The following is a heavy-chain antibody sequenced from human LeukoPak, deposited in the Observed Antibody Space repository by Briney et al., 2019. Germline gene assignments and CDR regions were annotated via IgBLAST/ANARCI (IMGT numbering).Heavy chain of an antibody. J-gene: IGHJ4*02. V-gene: IGHV1-8*03. CDR1: GYTFTSYD. CDR3: ARDYGNGVIYSYGYSYFDY. D-gene: IGHD5-18*01. CDR2: MNPNSGNT. Sequence: GASVKVSCKASGYTFTSYDINWVRQATGQGLEWMGWMNPNSGNTGYAQKFQGRVTITADKSTSTAYMELSSLRSEDTAVYYCARDYGNGVIYSYGYSYFDYWGQGTLVTVSS.